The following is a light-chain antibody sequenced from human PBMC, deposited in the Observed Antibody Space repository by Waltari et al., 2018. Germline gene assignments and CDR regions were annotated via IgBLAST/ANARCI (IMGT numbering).Light chain of an antibody. CDR2: EVF. Sequence: QSALTQPASVSGTPGQSITISCSGTTRDFGSYALVSWYQQHPGEAPKLLICEVFKRPPDTSSRFSGAKSGSTASLTISGLQPEDEADYYCCSYAGRGTYVFGSGTKVTVL. V-gene: IGLV2-23*02. J-gene: IGLJ1*01. CDR3: CSYAGRGTYV. CDR1: TRDFGSYAL.